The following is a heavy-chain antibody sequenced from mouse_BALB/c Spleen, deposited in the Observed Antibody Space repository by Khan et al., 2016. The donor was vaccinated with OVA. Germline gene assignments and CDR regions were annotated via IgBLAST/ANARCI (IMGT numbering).Heavy chain of an antibody. CDR2: ISYSGRT. CDR3: ASSLTITTVVATGFDY. Sequence: EVQLQESGPGLVNPSQSLSLTCTVTGYSITSDYAWNWIRQFPGNKLEWMGYISYSGRTSYNPSLKSRISITRDTSKNQVFLQLNSVTTEDTASYVCASSLTITTVVATGFDYWGQGTTLTVSS. CDR1: GYSITSDYA. J-gene: IGHJ2*01. V-gene: IGHV3-2*02. D-gene: IGHD1-1*01.